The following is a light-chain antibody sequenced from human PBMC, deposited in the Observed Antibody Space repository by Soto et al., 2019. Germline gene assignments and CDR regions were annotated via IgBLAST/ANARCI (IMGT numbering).Light chain of an antibody. CDR1: QSISRW. J-gene: IGKJ3*01. V-gene: IGKV1-5*01. Sequence: DIQMTQSPSTLSSSVGDAVTVTCRASQSISRWLAWYQQKPGKAPKLLXYDASSLESGVPSRFRGSGSGTEFILTINSLQSEDGEVYYCQQYKNWPLTFGPGTKVDIK. CDR3: QQYKNWPLT. CDR2: DAS.